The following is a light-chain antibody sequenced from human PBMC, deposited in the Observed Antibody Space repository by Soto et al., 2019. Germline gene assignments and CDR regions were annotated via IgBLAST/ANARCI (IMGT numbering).Light chain of an antibody. Sequence: DIQMTQSPSALSASVGDRVTITCRASQSISTYLEWFQHKPGKAPKLLIYGASTLQSGVPSRFSGSGSGTDFTLTISCLQSEDFATYYCQQYYSYPRTFGQGTKVDNK. J-gene: IGKJ1*01. CDR2: GAS. V-gene: IGKV1-39*01. CDR1: QSISTY. CDR3: QQYYSYPRT.